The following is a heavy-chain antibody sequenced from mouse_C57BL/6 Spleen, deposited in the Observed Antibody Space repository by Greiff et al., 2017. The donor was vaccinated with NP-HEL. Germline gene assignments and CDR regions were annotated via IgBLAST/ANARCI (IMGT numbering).Heavy chain of an antibody. CDR1: GYTFTDYY. CDR2: INPNNGGT. CDR3: ARAIYYGYDERDYYAMDY. Sequence: EVQLQQSGPELVKPGASVKISCKASGYTFTDYYMNWVKQSHGKSLEWIGDINPNNGGTSYNQKFKGKATLTVDKSSSTAYMELRSLTSEDSAVYYCARAIYYGYDERDYYAMDYWGQGTSVTVSS. V-gene: IGHV1-26*01. J-gene: IGHJ4*01. D-gene: IGHD2-2*01.